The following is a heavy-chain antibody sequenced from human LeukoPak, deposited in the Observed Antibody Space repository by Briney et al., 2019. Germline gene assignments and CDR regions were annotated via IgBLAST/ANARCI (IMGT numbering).Heavy chain of an antibody. Sequence: SETLSLTCTVSGGSISSRCYYWGWICQPPGKGLEWIGRIYYSGSTYYNPSLKSPVTTSVDTCKSQLSMKLSSVTAADTAVYYCARRDSSGYYGPLNWFDPWGQGTLVTVSS. D-gene: IGHD3-22*01. V-gene: IGHV4-39*01. CDR2: IYYSGST. CDR1: GGSISSRCYY. CDR3: ARRDSSGYYGPLNWFDP. J-gene: IGHJ5*02.